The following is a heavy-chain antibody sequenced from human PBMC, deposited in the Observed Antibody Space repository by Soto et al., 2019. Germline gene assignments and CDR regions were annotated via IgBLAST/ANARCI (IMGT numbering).Heavy chain of an antibody. CDR2: IYYSGST. CDR3: ARARYDSSGYYYFDY. D-gene: IGHD3-22*01. V-gene: IGHV4-61*01. CDR1: GDSVTSVNYF. Sequence: PSETLSLTCAVSGDSVTSVNYFWSWIRQPPGKGLEWIGYIYYSGSTIYNPSLKSRVTISVDTSKNQFSLKLSSVTAADTAVYYCARARYDSSGYYYFDYWGQGTLVTVSS. J-gene: IGHJ4*02.